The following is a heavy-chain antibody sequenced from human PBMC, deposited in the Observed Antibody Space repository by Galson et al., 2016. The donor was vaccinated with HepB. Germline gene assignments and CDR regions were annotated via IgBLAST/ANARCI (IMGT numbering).Heavy chain of an antibody. CDR2: IYHTGST. D-gene: IGHD6-19*01. V-gene: IGHV4-39*01. CDR1: GGSIDTVAFY. J-gene: IGHJ5*02. CDR3: ARSTAVSGRRSWGYLDP. Sequence: SETLSLTCTLSGGSIDTVAFYWAWIRQTPGKGLEWIGSIYHTGSTYPSASLKSRVIMSVDKSMNQFSLTLRSLTVADSAVYYCARSTAVSGRRSWGYLDPWGQGTLVSVSS.